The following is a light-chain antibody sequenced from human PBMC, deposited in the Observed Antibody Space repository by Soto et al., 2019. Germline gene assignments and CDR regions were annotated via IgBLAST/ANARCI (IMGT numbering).Light chain of an antibody. V-gene: IGKV3-11*01. CDR1: QSVSSY. CDR2: DAS. Sequence: DIVLTQSPATLSWSPGERATLSCRASQSVSSYLAWYQQKPGQAPRLLIYDASNRATGIPARFSGSGSGTDFTLTISSLEPEDFAVYYCQQRSNWLPITFGQGTRMEIK. CDR3: QQRSNWLPIT. J-gene: IGKJ5*01.